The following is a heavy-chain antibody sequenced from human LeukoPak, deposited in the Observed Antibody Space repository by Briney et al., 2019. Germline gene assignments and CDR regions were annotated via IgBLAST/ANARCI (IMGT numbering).Heavy chain of an antibody. CDR1: GYTFTSYG. D-gene: IGHD6-13*01. CDR2: ISAYNGNT. CDR3: ARVRGSSWYRPGPYGMDV. J-gene: IGHJ6*02. V-gene: IGHV1-18*01. Sequence: GASVKVSCTASGYTFTSYGISWVRQAPGHGLEWVGWISAYNGNTNYAQTLQGRVTMTTDTSMSTAYMELRSLRSDDTAVYYCARVRGSSWYRPGPYGMDVWGQGTTVTVSS.